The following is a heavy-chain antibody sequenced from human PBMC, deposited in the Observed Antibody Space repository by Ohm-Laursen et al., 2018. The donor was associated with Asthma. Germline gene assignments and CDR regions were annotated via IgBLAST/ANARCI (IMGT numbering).Heavy chain of an antibody. CDR2: ISSSGVST. J-gene: IGHJ4*02. V-gene: IGHV3-23*01. CDR3: AKEAYDYGDRRAFDY. CDR1: GFTFSMHA. Sequence: SLRLSCAASGFTFSMHAMSWVRQAPGKGLEWVSHISSSGVSTFYADSVKGRFTISRDNSKNTLYLQMNSLRAEDTAVYYCAKEAYDYGDRRAFDYWGQGTLVTVSS. D-gene: IGHD4-17*01.